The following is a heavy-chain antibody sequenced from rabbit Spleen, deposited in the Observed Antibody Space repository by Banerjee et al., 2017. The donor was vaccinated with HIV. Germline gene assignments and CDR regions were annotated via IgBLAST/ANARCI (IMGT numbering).Heavy chain of an antibody. CDR2: INTATGKA. CDR3: ARDLAAVIGWNFNL. D-gene: IGHD1-1*01. CDR1: GFSFSDRDV. Sequence: QQQLVESGGGLVKPGASLTLTCKASGFSFSDRDVMCWVRQAPGKGLEWIACINTATGKAVYASWAKGRFTFSKTSSTTVTLQVTSLTAADTATYFCARDLAAVIGWNFNLWGPGTLVTVS. J-gene: IGHJ4*01. V-gene: IGHV1S45*01.